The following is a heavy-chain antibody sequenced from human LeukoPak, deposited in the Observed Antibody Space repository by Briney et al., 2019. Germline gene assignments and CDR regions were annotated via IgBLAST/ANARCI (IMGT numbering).Heavy chain of an antibody. CDR3: ATDYDSSGYYYTPRSDYFDY. CDR1: GFTFSSYA. D-gene: IGHD3-22*01. CDR2: ISYDGRNK. Sequence: GGSLRLSCAASGFTFSSYAMHWVRQAPGKGLEWVAVISYDGRNKYYADSVKGRFTISRDNSKNTLYLQMNSLRAEDTAVYYCATDYDSSGYYYTPRSDYFDYWGQGTLVTVSS. V-gene: IGHV3-30*04. J-gene: IGHJ4*02.